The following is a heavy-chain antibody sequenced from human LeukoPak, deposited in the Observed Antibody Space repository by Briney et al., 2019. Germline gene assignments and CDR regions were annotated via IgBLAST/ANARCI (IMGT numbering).Heavy chain of an antibody. Sequence: SETLSLTCTVSGGSISSYYWSWIRQPPGKGLEWIGYIYYSGSTNYNPSLKSRVTISVDTSKNQFSLKLSSVTAADTAVYYCARDLGHSSDQANWFDPWGQGTLVTVSS. CDR2: IYYSGST. CDR1: GGSISSYY. CDR3: ARDLGHSSDQANWFDP. D-gene: IGHD6-25*01. J-gene: IGHJ5*02. V-gene: IGHV4-59*01.